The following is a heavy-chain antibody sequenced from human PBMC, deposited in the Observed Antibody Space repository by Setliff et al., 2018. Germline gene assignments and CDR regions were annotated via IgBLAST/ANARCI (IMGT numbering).Heavy chain of an antibody. V-gene: IGHV4-59*11. D-gene: IGHD3-22*01. CDR2: IYYSGST. CDR1: GGSISSHY. J-gene: IGHJ4*02. Sequence: SETLSLTCTVSGGSISSHYWSWIRQPPGKGLEWIGSIYYSGSTNYNPSLKSRVTISVDTSKNQFSLKLSSVTAADTAVYYCARLWISYESNTYFYPKYFDFWGRGTLVTVSS. CDR3: ARLWISYESNTYFYPKYFDF.